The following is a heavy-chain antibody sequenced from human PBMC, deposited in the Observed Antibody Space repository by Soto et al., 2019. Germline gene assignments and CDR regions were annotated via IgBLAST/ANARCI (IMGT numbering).Heavy chain of an antibody. J-gene: IGHJ6*02. Sequence: ASVKVSCKASGYTFTSYAMNWVRQAPGQGLEWMGWINTNTGNPTYAQGFTERFVFSLDTSVSTAYLQICSLRAEDTAVYYCARDYYRFNSGYGFSMDVWGQGTTVTVSS. CDR1: GYTFTSYA. CDR2: INTNTGNP. CDR3: ARDYYRFNSGYGFSMDV. D-gene: IGHD5-12*01. V-gene: IGHV7-4-1*01.